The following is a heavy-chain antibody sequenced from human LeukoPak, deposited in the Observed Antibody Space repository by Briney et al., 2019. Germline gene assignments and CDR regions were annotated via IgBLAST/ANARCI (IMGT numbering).Heavy chain of an antibody. CDR3: AADRSYYGDLYY. Sequence: GGSLRLSCAASGFTFSSYAMHWVRQAPGKGLEWVAVISYDGSNKYYADSVKGRFTISRDNSKNTLYLQMNSLRAEDTAVYYCAADRSYYGDLYYWGQGTLVTVSS. D-gene: IGHD4-17*01. CDR1: GFTFSSYA. J-gene: IGHJ4*02. V-gene: IGHV3-30-3*01. CDR2: ISYDGSNK.